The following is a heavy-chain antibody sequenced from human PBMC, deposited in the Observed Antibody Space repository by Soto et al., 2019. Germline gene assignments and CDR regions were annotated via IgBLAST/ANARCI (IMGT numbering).Heavy chain of an antibody. CDR2: IYHSGST. J-gene: IGHJ5*02. D-gene: IGHD5-18*01. CDR3: ATHVDTAMDDNWFDP. CDR1: GGSISSSNW. Sequence: SETLSLTCAVSGGSISSSNWWSWVRQPPGKGLEWIGEIYHSGSTNYNPSLKSRVTISVDKSKNQFSLKLSSVTAADTAVYYCATHVDTAMDDNWFDPWGQGTLVTVSS. V-gene: IGHV4-4*02.